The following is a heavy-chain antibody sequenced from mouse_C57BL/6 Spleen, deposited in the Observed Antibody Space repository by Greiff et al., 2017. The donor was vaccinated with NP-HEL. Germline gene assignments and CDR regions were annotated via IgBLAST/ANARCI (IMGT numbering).Heavy chain of an antibody. CDR1: GYSITSGYY. CDR2: ISYDGSN. D-gene: IGHD1-1*01. Sequence: DVKLQESGPGLVKPSQSLSLTCSVTGYSITSGYYWNWIRQFPGNKLEWMGYISYDGSNNYNPSLKNRISITRDTSKNQFLLKLNSVTTEDTSTYYWARVAHYGSSPAWFAYWGQGTLVTVSA. CDR3: ARVAHYGSSPAWFAY. V-gene: IGHV3-6*01. J-gene: IGHJ3*01.